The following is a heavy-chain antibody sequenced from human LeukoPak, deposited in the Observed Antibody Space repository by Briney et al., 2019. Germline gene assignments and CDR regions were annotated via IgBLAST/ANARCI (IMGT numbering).Heavy chain of an antibody. CDR3: AKATAYFLEYFQN. D-gene: IGHD3-9*01. V-gene: IGHV3-23*01. J-gene: IGHJ1*01. CDR2: ITGSGGSA. CDR1: GFTFSSYA. Sequence: GGSLRLSCAASGFTFSSYAMSWVRQAPGKELEWVSCITGSGGSAYYADSVKGRFTVSRDNSRNILDLQMNSLRAEDTAVYYCAKATAYFLEYFQNWGPGTLSSYPQ.